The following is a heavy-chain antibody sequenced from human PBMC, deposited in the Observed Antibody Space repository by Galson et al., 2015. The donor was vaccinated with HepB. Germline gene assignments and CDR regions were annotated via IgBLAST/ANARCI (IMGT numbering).Heavy chain of an antibody. CDR1: GLSLSTSGVG. CDR2: IDWDDQK. CDR3: ARHGFRGTYYSALDM. Sequence: PALVKPTQTLTLTCTFSGLSLSTSGVGVGWIRQPPGKALEWLARIDWDDQKFYNASLKRRLAISKDSSENHVVLTMTNMDPVDTATYFCARHGFRGTYYSALDMWGQGTVVTVSS. J-gene: IGHJ3*02. V-gene: IGHV2-70*04. D-gene: IGHD1-26*01.